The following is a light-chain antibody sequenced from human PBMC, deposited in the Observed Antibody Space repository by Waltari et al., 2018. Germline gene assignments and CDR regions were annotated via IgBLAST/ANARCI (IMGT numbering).Light chain of an antibody. CDR1: QGVSSN. Sequence: EIVMTQSPATLCVSPGERATLSCRASQGVSSNLAWYHQKPGQAPRLLIYGASSRATGIPGRFSGSGSGTDFTLTISSLQSGDFAVYYCQQYNSWPPYTFGQGTKLQIK. V-gene: IGKV3-15*01. CDR3: QQYNSWPPYT. CDR2: GAS. J-gene: IGKJ2*01.